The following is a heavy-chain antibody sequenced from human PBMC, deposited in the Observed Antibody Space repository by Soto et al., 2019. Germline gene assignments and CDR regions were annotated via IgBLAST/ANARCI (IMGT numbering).Heavy chain of an antibody. CDR3: ASQIGY. CDR1: GFTFTDYA. CDR2: ILNKAHSGIA. V-gene: IGHV3-72*01. J-gene: IGHJ4*02. Sequence: GGSLRLSCTGSGFTFTDYAMTWFRQAPGKGLEWVGRILNKAHSGIAEYAASVEGRFIVSRDESKNSLHLQMNSLKPEDTAVYYCASQIGYWGQGTLVTVSS.